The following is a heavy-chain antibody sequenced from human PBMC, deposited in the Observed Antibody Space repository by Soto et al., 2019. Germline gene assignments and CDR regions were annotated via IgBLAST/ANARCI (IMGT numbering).Heavy chain of an antibody. CDR2: ISGSGANT. CDR3: AKDFSADISTWYWFDP. D-gene: IGHD6-13*01. Sequence: PGGSLRLSCAASGFTFSSYAMSWVRQAPGKGLEWVSAISGSGANTYYADSVKGRFTISRDNSKNTLYLQMNSLRADDTALYYCAKDFSADISTWYWFDPWGQGTLVTVSS. CDR1: GFTFSSYA. V-gene: IGHV3-23*01. J-gene: IGHJ5*02.